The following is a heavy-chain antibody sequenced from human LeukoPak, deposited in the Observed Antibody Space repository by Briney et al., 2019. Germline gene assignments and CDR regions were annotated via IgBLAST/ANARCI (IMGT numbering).Heavy chain of an antibody. CDR2: ISYDGSNK. CDR1: RFTFSNYA. J-gene: IGHJ6*02. CDR3: ARSYTNYYDSSGYYYNYGMDV. D-gene: IGHD3-22*01. V-gene: IGHV3-30-3*01. Sequence: GGSLRLSCAASRFTFSNYAMHWVRQASGKGLEGVVVISYDGSNKYYADSVKGRFTISRDNSRNTVYMEMNSLRAEDTAVYYCARSYTNYYDSSGYYYNYGMDVWGQGTTVTVSS.